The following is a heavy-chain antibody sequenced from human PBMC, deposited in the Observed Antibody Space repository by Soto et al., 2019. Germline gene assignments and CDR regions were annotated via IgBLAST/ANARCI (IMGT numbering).Heavy chain of an antibody. CDR3: ATSGHSFEGVI. J-gene: IGHJ4*02. CDR2: IFYIGIA. CDR1: GASMNNYY. D-gene: IGHD3-16*01. V-gene: IGHV4-59*01. Sequence: QVQLQESGPGLVKPSETLSLICTVSGASMNNYYRSWIRQTPGKGLEYIGYIFYIGIADYKPSLRSRVTMSVVTYNSQVSLKLRSVTAADTAVYYCATSGHSFEGVIWGEGILVIVSS.